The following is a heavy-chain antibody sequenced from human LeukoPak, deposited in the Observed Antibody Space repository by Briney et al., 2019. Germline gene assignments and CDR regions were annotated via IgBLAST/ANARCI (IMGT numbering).Heavy chain of an antibody. D-gene: IGHD3-10*01. Sequence: ASVKVSCKVSGYTLTELSMHWVRQAPGKGLEWMGGFDPEDGETIYAQKFQGRVTMTEDTSTDTAYMELSSLGSEDTAVYYCATGLTMVRGVIITTKNFDYWGQGTLVTVSS. CDR1: GYTLTELS. J-gene: IGHJ4*02. CDR3: ATGLTMVRGVIITTKNFDY. CDR2: FDPEDGET. V-gene: IGHV1-24*01.